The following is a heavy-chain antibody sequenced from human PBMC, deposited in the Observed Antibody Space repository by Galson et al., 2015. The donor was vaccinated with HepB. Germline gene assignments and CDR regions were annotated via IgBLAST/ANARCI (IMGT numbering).Heavy chain of an antibody. J-gene: IGHJ4*02. CDR2: ISWNSGSI. CDR3: AKDNLASGYYFDY. Sequence: SLRLSCAASGFTFSSYSMNWVRQAPGKGLEWVSGISWNSGSIGYADSVKGRFTISRDNAKNSLYLQMNSLRAEDTALYYCAKDNLASGYYFDYWGQGTLVTVSS. V-gene: IGHV3-9*01. D-gene: IGHD3-3*01. CDR1: GFTFSSYS.